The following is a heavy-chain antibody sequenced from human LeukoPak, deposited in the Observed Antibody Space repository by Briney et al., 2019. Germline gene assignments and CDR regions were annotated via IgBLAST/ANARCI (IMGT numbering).Heavy chain of an antibody. J-gene: IGHJ4*02. CDR3: ARDLPTYGSGSYLRTFDY. Sequence: SETLSLTCAVYGGSFSGYYWSWIRQPAGKGLEWIGRIYTSGSTNYNPSLKSRVTMSVDTSKNQFSLKLSSVTAADTALYYCARDLPTYGSGSYLRTFDYWGQGTLVTVSS. CDR2: IYTSGST. D-gene: IGHD3-10*01. V-gene: IGHV4-4*07. CDR1: GGSFSGYY.